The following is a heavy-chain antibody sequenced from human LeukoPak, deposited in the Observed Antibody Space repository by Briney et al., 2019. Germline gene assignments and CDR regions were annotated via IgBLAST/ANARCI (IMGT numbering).Heavy chain of an antibody. Sequence: ASVKVSCKASGYTFTSYYMHWVRQAPGQGLEWMGWINPNSGDTNYAQKFQGRVTMTRDTSISTAYMELSRLTSDDTAVYYCARLSVVAATYKWFDPWGQGTLVTVSS. V-gene: IGHV1-2*02. CDR3: ARLSVVAATYKWFDP. CDR2: INPNSGDT. J-gene: IGHJ5*02. CDR1: GYTFTSYY. D-gene: IGHD2-15*01.